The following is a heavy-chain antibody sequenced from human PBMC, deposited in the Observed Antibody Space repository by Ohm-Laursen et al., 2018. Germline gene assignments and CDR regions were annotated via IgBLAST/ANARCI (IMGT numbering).Heavy chain of an antibody. CDR2: IHPGDSDT. Sequence: GESLRISCKGSGYSFINYWIGWVRQMPGKGLEWMGIIHPGDSDTRYSLSFQGQVTISADRSISTAYLQWSSLRASDTAMYFCARQMEPGRNWFDPWGQGTLVTVSS. CDR1: GYSFINYW. D-gene: IGHD3-10*01. V-gene: IGHV5-51*01. CDR3: ARQMEPGRNWFDP. J-gene: IGHJ5*02.